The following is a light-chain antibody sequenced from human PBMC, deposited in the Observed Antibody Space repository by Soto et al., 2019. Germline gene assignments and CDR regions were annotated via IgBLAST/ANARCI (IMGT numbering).Light chain of an antibody. J-gene: IGKJ1*01. CDR1: QTINNKY. CDR2: GAS. Sequence: IILTQSPGTLSLSPGERVTLSCEASQTINNKYVAWYQQRPGRAPRLLVYGASARATGIPDRFRGSGSGTDFTLTITTLETEDFAVYFCQQRANWQTVTFGQGTKVDIK. V-gene: IGKV3D-20*02. CDR3: QQRANWQTVT.